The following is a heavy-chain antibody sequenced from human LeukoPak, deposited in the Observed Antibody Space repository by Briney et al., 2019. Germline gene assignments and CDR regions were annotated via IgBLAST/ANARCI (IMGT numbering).Heavy chain of an antibody. Sequence: SETLSLTCTVSGGSLSSGSYYWSWIRQPAGKGLEWIGRIYTSGSTNYNPSLKSRVTISVDTSKNQFSLKLSSVTAADTAVYYCATHSSGWARYYFDYWGQGTLVTVSS. CDR3: ATHSSGWARYYFDY. CDR2: IYTSGST. D-gene: IGHD6-19*01. V-gene: IGHV4-61*02. J-gene: IGHJ4*02. CDR1: GGSLSSGSYY.